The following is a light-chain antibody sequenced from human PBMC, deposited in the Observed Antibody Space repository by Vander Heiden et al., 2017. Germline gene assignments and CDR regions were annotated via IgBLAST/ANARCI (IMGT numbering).Light chain of an antibody. Sequence: IQLTQSPSSLSASVGDRVTISCRASQGIGSYLAWYQQKPGKAPKLLINAASTLQSGVPSRFSGSGSGTDFTLTISSLQPDDFATYYCQQLNNNPLTFGGGTKVETK. CDR1: QGIGSY. CDR3: QQLNNNPLT. CDR2: AAS. V-gene: IGKV1-9*01. J-gene: IGKJ4*01.